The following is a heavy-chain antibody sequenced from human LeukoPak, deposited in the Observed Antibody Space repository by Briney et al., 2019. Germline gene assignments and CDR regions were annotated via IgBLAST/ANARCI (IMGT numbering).Heavy chain of an antibody. V-gene: IGHV4-39*01. CDR3: ARGGLVPHDY. Sequence: SETLSLTCTVSGGSISSSSYYWGWIRQPPGKGLEWIGSIYYSGSTYYNPSLKSRVTISVDTSKNQFSLKLSSVTAADTAVYYCARGGLVPHDYWGQGTLVTVSS. CDR1: GGSISSSSYY. D-gene: IGHD6-6*01. J-gene: IGHJ4*02. CDR2: IYYSGST.